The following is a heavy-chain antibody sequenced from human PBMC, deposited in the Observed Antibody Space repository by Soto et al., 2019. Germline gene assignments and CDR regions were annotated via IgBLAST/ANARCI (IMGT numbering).Heavy chain of an antibody. CDR2: ISGSGDTT. CDR3: ATYPRGCSSPSCAYYFDS. D-gene: IGHD2-2*01. Sequence: PGVSLRLSCAASGFTFGSHAMSWVRQAPGKGLEWVSGISGSGDTTYDADSVKGRFTISRDNSKNTLYLQMNSLRAEDTAVYYCATYPRGCSSPSCAYYFDSWGRGTLVTVSS. V-gene: IGHV3-23*01. J-gene: IGHJ4*02. CDR1: GFTFGSHA.